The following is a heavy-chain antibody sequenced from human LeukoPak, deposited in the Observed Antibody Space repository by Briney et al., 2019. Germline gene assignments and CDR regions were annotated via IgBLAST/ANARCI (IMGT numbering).Heavy chain of an antibody. Sequence: GGSLRLSCAASGFTFSIYWMNWVRQAPGKGREWVSSISSSSSYIYYADSVKGRFTISRDNAKNSLYLQMNSLRAEDTAVYYCASSDYYDRWFDPWGQGTLATVSS. CDR1: GFTFSIYW. D-gene: IGHD3-22*01. J-gene: IGHJ5*02. CDR3: ASSDYYDRWFDP. CDR2: ISSSSSYI. V-gene: IGHV3-21*01.